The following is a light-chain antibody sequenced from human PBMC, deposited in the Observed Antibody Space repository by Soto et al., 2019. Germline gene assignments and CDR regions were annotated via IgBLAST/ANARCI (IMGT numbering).Light chain of an antibody. V-gene: IGKV3-15*01. Sequence: EIVMTQSPATLSVSPGETAILSCRASQSVGKSVAWYQQKPGQTPRLLMYDAAGRATGVPDRFRGSGSGTGVTLIITTLQSEDFADYYCQPYSEWPFTFGPGTRVDIK. CDR3: QPYSEWPFT. J-gene: IGKJ3*01. CDR1: QSVGKS. CDR2: DAA.